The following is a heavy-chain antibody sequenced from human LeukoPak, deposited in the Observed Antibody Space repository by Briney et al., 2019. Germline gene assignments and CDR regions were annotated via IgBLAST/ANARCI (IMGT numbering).Heavy chain of an antibody. Sequence: SVKVSCKASGYTFTSYYMHWVRQAPGQGLEWMGIINPSGGSTSYAQKFQGRVTMTRDTSTSTVYMELSSLRSEDTAVYYCAREGLAAAAANAFDIWGQGTMVTVSS. V-gene: IGHV1-46*01. D-gene: IGHD6-13*01. CDR3: AREGLAAAAANAFDI. CDR1: GYTFTSYY. J-gene: IGHJ3*02. CDR2: INPSGGST.